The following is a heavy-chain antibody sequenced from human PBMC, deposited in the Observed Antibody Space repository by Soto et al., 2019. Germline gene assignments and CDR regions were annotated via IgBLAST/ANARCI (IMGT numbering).Heavy chain of an antibody. Sequence: GGSLRLSCAASGFTFSTYAMTWVRQAPGKGLEWVSIISSSGDATYYLDSVKGRFTISRDNSRNTLHLQMNSLRAEDAAVYFCAKNGDFWSWGMDVWGQGTTVTISS. CDR1: GFTFSTYA. V-gene: IGHV3-23*01. CDR3: AKNGDFWSWGMDV. CDR2: ISSSGDAT. D-gene: IGHD3-3*01. J-gene: IGHJ6*02.